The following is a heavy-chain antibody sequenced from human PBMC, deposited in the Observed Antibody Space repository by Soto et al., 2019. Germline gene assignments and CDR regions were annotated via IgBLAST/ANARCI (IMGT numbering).Heavy chain of an antibody. J-gene: IGHJ6*02. Sequence: EVQLVESGGGLVKPGGSLRLSCAASGFTFSSYSMNWVRQAPGKGLEWVSSISSSSSYIYYADSVKGRFTISRDNPNNSLYLQMNSLRAEDTAVYYCASDRKDSDLQLELQYYYYYGMDVWGQGTTVTVSS. CDR3: ASDRKDSDLQLELQYYYYYGMDV. CDR2: ISSSSSYI. V-gene: IGHV3-21*01. D-gene: IGHD1-1*01. CDR1: GFTFSSYS.